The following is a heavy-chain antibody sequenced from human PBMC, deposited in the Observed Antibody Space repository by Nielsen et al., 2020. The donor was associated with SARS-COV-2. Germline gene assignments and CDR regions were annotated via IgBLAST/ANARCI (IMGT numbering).Heavy chain of an antibody. V-gene: IGHV3-30*18. J-gene: IGHJ4*02. CDR2: ISYDGSNK. Sequence: GESLKIPCAASGFTFSTYGMHWVRQAPGKGLEWVAAISYDGSNKYYVDSVKGRFTIPRDNSKNTLYLQMSSLREEDTAVYYCAKDWTAIVVVPSGGVDYWGQGTLVTVSS. D-gene: IGHD2-15*01. CDR3: AKDWTAIVVVPSGGVDY. CDR1: GFTFSTYG.